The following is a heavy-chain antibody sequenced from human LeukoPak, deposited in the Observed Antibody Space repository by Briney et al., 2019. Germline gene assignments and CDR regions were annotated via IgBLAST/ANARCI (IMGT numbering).Heavy chain of an antibody. CDR3: ARRPYRGRFDP. CDR1: GGSISTSSYY. V-gene: IGHV4-39*01. J-gene: IGHJ5*02. Sequence: SETLSLTCTISGGSISTSSYYWGWIRPPPGKGLEWFGTIYYTGSTSYNPSLKSRVTISVDTSKNQFSLKLSSVTAADTAVYYCARRPYRGRFDPWGQGTLVTVSS. D-gene: IGHD5-12*01. CDR2: IYYTGST.